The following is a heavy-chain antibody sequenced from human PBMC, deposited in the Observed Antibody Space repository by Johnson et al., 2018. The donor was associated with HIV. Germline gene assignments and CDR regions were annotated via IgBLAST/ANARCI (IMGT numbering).Heavy chain of an antibody. V-gene: IGHV3-30*02. D-gene: IGHD2-15*01. CDR2: IRYDGSNK. CDR1: GFTFSSYG. J-gene: IGHJ3*02. Sequence: QVQLVESGGGLVQPGGSLRLSCGASGFTFSSYGMHWVRQAPGKGLEWVAFIRYDGSNKYYADSVKGRFTISRDNSKNTLYLQMNSLRAEDTAVYYCAKGDCSGGSCYSFTDAFDIWGQGTMVTVSS. CDR3: AKGDCSGGSCYSFTDAFDI.